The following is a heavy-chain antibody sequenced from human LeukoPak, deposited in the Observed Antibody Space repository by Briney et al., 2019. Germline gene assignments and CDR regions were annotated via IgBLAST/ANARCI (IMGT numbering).Heavy chain of an antibody. Sequence: GSVKVSCKASGYTFTGYYMLWVLQAPGQGLEWMVWINPNSGCANYAQKFQRRVTMTRDTSISTAYMELSRLRSDDTAVYYCARVPGDDYSLDYWGQGTLVTVSS. J-gene: IGHJ4*02. CDR1: GYTFTGYY. CDR3: ARVPGDDYSLDY. D-gene: IGHD2-15*01. V-gene: IGHV1-2*02. CDR2: INPNSGCA.